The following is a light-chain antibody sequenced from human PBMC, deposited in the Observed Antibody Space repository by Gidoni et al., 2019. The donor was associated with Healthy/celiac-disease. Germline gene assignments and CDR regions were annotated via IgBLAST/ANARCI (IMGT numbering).Light chain of an antibody. V-gene: IGKV3-11*01. Sequence: DIVLSQSPATLSLSPGDRATLSYRASQSVSSYLAWYQQKPGQAPRLLIYDASNRATGIPARFSGSGCGTDFTLTISSLELEDFAVDYCQQRSNWPPALTFGGGTKVEIK. CDR3: QQRSNWPPALT. CDR2: DAS. J-gene: IGKJ4*01. CDR1: QSVSSY.